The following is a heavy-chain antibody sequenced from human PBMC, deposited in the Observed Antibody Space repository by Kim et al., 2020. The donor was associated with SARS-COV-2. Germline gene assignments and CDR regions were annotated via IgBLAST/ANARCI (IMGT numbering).Heavy chain of an antibody. V-gene: IGHV4-34*01. CDR2: INHSGST. J-gene: IGHJ6*03. CDR1: GGSFSGYY. CDR3: ARVSPYSCYKLYYHYYMD. Sequence: SETLSLTCAVYGGSFSGYYWSWIRQPPGKGLEWIGEINHSGSTNYNPSLKSRVTISVDTSKNQFSLKLSSVTAADTAVYYCARVSPYSCYKLYYHYYMD. D-gene: IGHD5-12*01.